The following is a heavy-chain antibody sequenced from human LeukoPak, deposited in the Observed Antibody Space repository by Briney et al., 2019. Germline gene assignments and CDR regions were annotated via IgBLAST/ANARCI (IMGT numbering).Heavy chain of an antibody. D-gene: IGHD2-2*01. Sequence: ASVKVSCKASGYTFTSYAMHWVRQAAGQRLEWMGWINAGNGNTKYSQKFQGRVTITRDTSASTAYMELSSLRSEDTAVYYCARGALRALYCSSTSCPDWFDPWGQGTLVTVSS. V-gene: IGHV1-3*01. J-gene: IGHJ5*02. CDR3: ARGALRALYCSSTSCPDWFDP. CDR2: INAGNGNT. CDR1: GYTFTSYA.